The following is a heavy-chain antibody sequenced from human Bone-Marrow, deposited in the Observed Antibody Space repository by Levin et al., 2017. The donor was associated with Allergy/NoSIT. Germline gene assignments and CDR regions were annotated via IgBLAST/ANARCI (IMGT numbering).Heavy chain of an antibody. CDR3: ARDDCTNGVCYTPY. D-gene: IGHD2-8*01. CDR1: GFTFSSYG. Sequence: SCAASGFTFSSYGMHWVRQAPGKGLEWVAVIWYDGSNKYYADSVKGRFTISRDNSKNTLYLQMNSLRAEDTAVYYCARDDCTNGVCYTPYWGQGTLVTVSS. CDR2: IWYDGSNK. J-gene: IGHJ4*02. V-gene: IGHV3-33*01.